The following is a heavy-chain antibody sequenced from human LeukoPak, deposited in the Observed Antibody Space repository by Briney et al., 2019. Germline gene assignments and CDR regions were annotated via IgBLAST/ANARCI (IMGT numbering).Heavy chain of an antibody. V-gene: IGHV1-69*04. CDR1: GGTFGSYT. J-gene: IGHJ6*02. CDR2: IIPILGIA. D-gene: IGHD4-23*01. CDR3: ARDPPAVVTPNYYYGMDV. Sequence: GSSVKVSCKASGGTFGSYTISWVRQAPGQGLEWMGRIIPILGIANYAQKFQGRVTITADKSTSTAYMELSSLRSEDTAVYYCARDPPAVVTPNYYYGMDVWGQGTTVTVSS.